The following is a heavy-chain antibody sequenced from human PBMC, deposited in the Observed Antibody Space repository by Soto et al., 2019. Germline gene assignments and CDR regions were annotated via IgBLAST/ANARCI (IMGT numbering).Heavy chain of an antibody. CDR2: IYTSGST. Sequence: SETLSLTCTVSGGSISSYYWSWIRQPAGKGLEWIGRIYTSGSTNYNPSLKSRVTMSVDTSKNQFSLKLSSVTAADTAVYYCARDPYSYGYRPYYYGMDVWGQGTTVTVSS. CDR3: ARDPYSYGYRPYYYGMDV. J-gene: IGHJ6*02. V-gene: IGHV4-4*07. D-gene: IGHD5-18*01. CDR1: GGSISSYY.